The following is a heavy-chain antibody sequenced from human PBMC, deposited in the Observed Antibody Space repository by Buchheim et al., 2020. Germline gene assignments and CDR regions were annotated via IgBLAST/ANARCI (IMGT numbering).Heavy chain of an antibody. Sequence: EVQLVESGGGLVESGGFLRLSCAASGFIFTNAWMNWVRQAPGKGLEWVGRIRTKTDGGTPDYAALAKDRFIISRDDSKNTVYLQINSLKTEDTAVYYCATEHDYLWGGYRYRLGYLESWGQG. J-gene: IGHJ4*02. CDR1: GFIFTNAW. CDR2: IRTKTDGGTP. CDR3: ATEHDYLWGGYRYRLGYLES. D-gene: IGHD3-16*02. V-gene: IGHV3-15*01.